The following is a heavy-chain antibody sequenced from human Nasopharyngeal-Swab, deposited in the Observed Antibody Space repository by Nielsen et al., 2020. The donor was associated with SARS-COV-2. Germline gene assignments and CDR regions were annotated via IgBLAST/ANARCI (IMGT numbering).Heavy chain of an antibody. D-gene: IGHD3-22*01. V-gene: IGHV4-30-4*01. CDR2: VYYGGNT. J-gene: IGHJ5*02. Sequence: RQAPGKGLEWIGSVYYGGNTYYNPSLKSRVTISVDTSKNQFSLKLSSVTAADTAVYYCARDYYDSSGYYGGFDPWGQGTLVTVSS. CDR3: ARDYYDSSGYYGGFDP.